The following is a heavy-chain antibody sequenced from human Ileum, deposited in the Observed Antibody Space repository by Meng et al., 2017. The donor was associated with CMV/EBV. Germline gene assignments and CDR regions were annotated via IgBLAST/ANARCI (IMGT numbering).Heavy chain of an antibody. CDR1: GDSISGHH. V-gene: IGHV4-4*07. CDR3: ERAGARGVPVDL. Sequence: HLLESGLGLAWPSATLSLTGIGSGDSISGHHWTWTGTTAGTGLACIGRLRTRDPTHHNPSLKSRVTLPIEPSKHQFSPKSHSVTAAHTALYYCERAGARGVPVDLWGQGTLVTVSS. J-gene: IGHJ4*02. D-gene: IGHD3-10*01. CDR2: LRTRDPT.